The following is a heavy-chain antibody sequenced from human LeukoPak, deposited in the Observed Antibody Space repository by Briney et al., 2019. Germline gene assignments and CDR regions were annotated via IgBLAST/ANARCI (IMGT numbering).Heavy chain of an antibody. D-gene: IGHD2-2*02. CDR3: AKYTERAFDV. Sequence: PGGSLRLSCAASGFTFNGYAMSWVRQAPGKGVEWVSTICPTCSGTYYPDSVKGLFTISRDNSKNTLYLEMNSLRAEDTAVYYCAKYTERAFDVWGQGTTVTVSS. CDR1: GFTFNGYA. J-gene: IGHJ3*01. V-gene: IGHV3-23*01. CDR2: ICPTCSGT.